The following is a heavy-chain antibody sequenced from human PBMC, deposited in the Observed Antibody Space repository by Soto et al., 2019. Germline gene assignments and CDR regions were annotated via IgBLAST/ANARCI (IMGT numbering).Heavy chain of an antibody. Sequence: ESGPTLVNPTQTLTLTCTFSGFSLTSNDVGVGCIRQPPGKALEWLALIYWDDDKRYSPSLKSRLTITKDTSKNQVVLRMTNMDPVDTATYYCAHSRYSRSSFDYWGQGTLVTVSS. CDR1: GFSLTSNDVG. D-gene: IGHD6-6*01. J-gene: IGHJ4*02. CDR3: AHSRYSRSSFDY. V-gene: IGHV2-5*02. CDR2: IYWDDDK.